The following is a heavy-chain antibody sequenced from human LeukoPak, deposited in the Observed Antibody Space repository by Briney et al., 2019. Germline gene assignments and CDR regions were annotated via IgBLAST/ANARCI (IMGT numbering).Heavy chain of an antibody. Sequence: GGSLRLSCAASGFTFSSYSMNWVRQAPGKGLEWVSSISSSSSYIYYADSVKGRFTISRDNAKNSLYLQMNSLRAEDTAVYYCAREGGDILTGSYGGYWGQGTLVTVSS. CDR3: AREGGDILTGSYGGY. V-gene: IGHV3-21*01. CDR1: GFTFSSYS. CDR2: ISSSSSYI. J-gene: IGHJ4*02. D-gene: IGHD3-9*01.